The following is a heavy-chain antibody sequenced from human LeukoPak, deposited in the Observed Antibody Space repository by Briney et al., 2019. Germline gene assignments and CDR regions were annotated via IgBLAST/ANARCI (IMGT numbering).Heavy chain of an antibody. CDR1: GDSISSYY. D-gene: IGHD4-11*01. J-gene: IGHJ5*02. CDR3: ARWGSDDHSNLAYNWFDP. V-gene: IGHV4-59*01. CDR2: IYYNGGT. Sequence: SETLSLTCTVSGDSISSYYWSWIRQPPGKGLEWIGYIYYNGGTNYSPSLKSRVTISVDTSKNQVSLKLSSVTAADTAVYYCARWGSDDHSNLAYNWFDPWGQGTLVTVSS.